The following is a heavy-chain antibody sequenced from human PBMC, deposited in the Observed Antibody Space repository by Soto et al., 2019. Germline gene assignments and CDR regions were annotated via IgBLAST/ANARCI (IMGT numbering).Heavy chain of an antibody. CDR3: ARSRRGAYSSGWYSPSGYYNYGIDV. D-gene: IGHD6-19*01. CDR2: IHPGDSDT. J-gene: IGHJ6*02. CDR1: GYSFTNYW. Sequence: GESLKISCQGSGYSFTNYWVGWVRQIPGRGLEWMGIIHPGDSDTRYSPFFQGQVTISADKSISTAYLQWSSLKASDTAMYYCARSRRGAYSSGWYSPSGYYNYGIDVWGQGTKVTVSS. V-gene: IGHV5-51*01.